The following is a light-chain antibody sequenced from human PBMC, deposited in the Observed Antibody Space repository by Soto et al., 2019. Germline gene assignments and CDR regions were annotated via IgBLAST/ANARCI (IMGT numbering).Light chain of an antibody. J-gene: IGKJ4*01. V-gene: IGKV3-11*01. CDR3: QQRSNWLT. CDR2: DAS. CDR1: QSVSSY. Sequence: GLTQSPATLSLSTGERATLSCRASQSVSSYLAWYQQKPGQAPRLLIYDASNRATGIPARFSGSGSGTDFTLTISSLEPEDFAVYYCQQRSNWLTFGGGTKVDIK.